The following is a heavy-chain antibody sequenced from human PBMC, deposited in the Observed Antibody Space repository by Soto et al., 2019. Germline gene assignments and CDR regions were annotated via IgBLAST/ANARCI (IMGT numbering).Heavy chain of an antibody. Sequence: SETLSLTCTVSGISVSTSDYYWGWVRQPPGKGLDWIGNIYYSGSTFYNPSLRSRVTLSVHTSKNQFSLRLNPVTAADTAVYFCAGFVVPASRNSDFDYWGQGTLVTVSS. J-gene: IGHJ4*02. D-gene: IGHD2-15*01. CDR3: AGFVVPASRNSDFDY. CDR2: IYYSGST. V-gene: IGHV4-39*01. CDR1: GISVSTSDYY.